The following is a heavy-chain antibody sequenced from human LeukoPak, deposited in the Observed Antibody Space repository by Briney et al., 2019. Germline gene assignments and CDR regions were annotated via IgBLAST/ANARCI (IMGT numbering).Heavy chain of an antibody. J-gene: IGHJ5*02. CDR3: ARHVDSNNWYHWLDP. CDR2: IYYSGST. CDR1: GGSIRGNY. Sequence: PSETLSLTCTVSGGSIRGNYWSWIRQPPGKGLEWIGCIYYSGSTNYNPSLKSRVTISVDTSKNHFSPRLSSVTAADTAVYYCARHVDSNNWYHWLDPWGQGTLVTVSS. V-gene: IGHV4-59*01. D-gene: IGHD6-13*01.